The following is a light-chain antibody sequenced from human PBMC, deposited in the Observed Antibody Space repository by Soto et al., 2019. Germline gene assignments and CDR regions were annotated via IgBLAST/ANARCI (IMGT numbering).Light chain of an antibody. CDR2: EVS. V-gene: IGLV2-8*01. CDR1: SSDVGGYKY. Sequence: QSALTQPPSASGSPGQSVTISCTGTSSDVGGYKYVSWYHQHPGKAPKLMIFEVSKRPSGVPDRFSGSKSGNTASLTVSGLQAEDEADYYCCSYAGSNNLVFGGGTKLTVL. CDR3: CSYAGSNNLV. J-gene: IGLJ2*01.